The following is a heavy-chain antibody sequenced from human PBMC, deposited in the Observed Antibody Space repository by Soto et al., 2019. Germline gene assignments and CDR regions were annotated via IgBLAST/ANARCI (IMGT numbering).Heavy chain of an antibody. V-gene: IGHV1-69*02. J-gene: IGHJ4*02. CDR2: IIPMFGIA. CDR1: GGTFSSYT. Sequence: QVQLVQSGAEVKKPGSSVKVSCKASGGTFSSYTISWVRQAPGQGREWMGRIIPMFGIANYAQKFQGRVTITSDKSTSTADMELSSLRSEDTAVYYCARGYGDAHDYWGQGTLVTVSS. CDR3: ARGYGDAHDY. D-gene: IGHD4-17*01.